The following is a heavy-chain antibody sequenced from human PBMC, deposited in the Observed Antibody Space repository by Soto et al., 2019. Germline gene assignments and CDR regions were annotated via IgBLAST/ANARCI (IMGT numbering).Heavy chain of an antibody. Sequence: QVQLVESGGGVVQPGRSLRLSCAASGFTFSSYGMHWVRQAPGKGLGWVAVISYDGSNKYYADSVKGRFTISRDNSKNTLYLQMNSLRAEDTAVYYCAKDPEYYGGNDYGMDVWGQGTTVTVSS. CDR3: AKDPEYYGGNDYGMDV. CDR2: ISYDGSNK. V-gene: IGHV3-30*18. CDR1: GFTFSSYG. D-gene: IGHD4-17*01. J-gene: IGHJ6*02.